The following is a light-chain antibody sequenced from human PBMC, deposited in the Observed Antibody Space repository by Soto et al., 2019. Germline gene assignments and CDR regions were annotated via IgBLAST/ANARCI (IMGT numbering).Light chain of an antibody. CDR3: QQYNSWPLT. J-gene: IGKJ1*01. CDR2: GAS. Sequence: EIVMTQSPATLSVSPGERVTLFCRASHSVSNNLGSFQQKPGQAPRLLIYGASTRATGIPARFNGRGSVRDFSITLRSRESEDFEVYYCQQYNSWPLTFGHGNKVEIK. V-gene: IGKV3-15*01. CDR1: HSVSNN.